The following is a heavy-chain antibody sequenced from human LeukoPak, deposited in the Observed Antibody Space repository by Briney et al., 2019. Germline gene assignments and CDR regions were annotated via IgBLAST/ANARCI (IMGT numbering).Heavy chain of an antibody. CDR1: GGSFSGYY. Sequence: SETLSLTCAVYGGSFSGYYWSWIRQPPGKGLEWIGYIHTNGRTNYSPSLKSRVTMSVDSSKNQLSLMLSSVTAADTAVYYCTRRAPTSYGHYLDSWGQGTLVTVSS. CDR3: TRRAPTSYGHYLDS. CDR2: IHTNGRT. J-gene: IGHJ4*02. V-gene: IGHV4-4*09. D-gene: IGHD3-10*01.